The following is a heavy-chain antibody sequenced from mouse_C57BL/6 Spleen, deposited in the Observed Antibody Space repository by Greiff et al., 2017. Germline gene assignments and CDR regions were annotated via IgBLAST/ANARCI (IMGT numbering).Heavy chain of an antibody. Sequence: EVKLMESGAELVKPGASVKLSCTASGFNIKDYYMHWVKQRTEQGLEWIGRIAPEDGETKYAPKFPGKATITADTSSNTAYLQLSSLTSEDTAVYYCAKDYYYGSNGDCWGQGTTLTVSA. CDR1: GFNIKDYY. CDR3: AKDYYYGSNGDC. D-gene: IGHD1-1*01. CDR2: IAPEDGET. J-gene: IGHJ2*01. V-gene: IGHV14-2*01.